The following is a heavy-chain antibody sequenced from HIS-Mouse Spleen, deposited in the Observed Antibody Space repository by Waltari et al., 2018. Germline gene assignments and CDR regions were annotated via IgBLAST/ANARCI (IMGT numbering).Heavy chain of an antibody. D-gene: IGHD6-6*01. CDR2: IKQDGSEK. CDR1: GFTFSSYW. CDR3: ARDPYSSSLDY. J-gene: IGHJ4*02. V-gene: IGHV3-7*01. Sequence: EVQLVESGGGLVQPGGSLRLSCAASGFTFSSYWMSWVRQAPGKGLEWVANIKQDGSEKDYVDSVKGRFTISRDNAKNSLYLQMNSLRAEDTAVYYCARDPYSSSLDYWGQGTLVTVSS.